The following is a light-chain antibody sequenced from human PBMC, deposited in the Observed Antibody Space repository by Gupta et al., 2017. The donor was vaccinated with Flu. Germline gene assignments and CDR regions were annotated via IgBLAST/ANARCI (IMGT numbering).Light chain of an antibody. V-gene: IGLV2-14*01. CDR3: SSYTSSSVV. J-gene: IGLJ2*01. Sequence: QSALTQPASVSGSPGQSITISCTGTSSDVGGYNYVSWYQQHPGKAPKLMIYEVSNRPSGVSNRFSGSKSGNKASLTISGLQAEDDSYYYCSSYTSSSVVFGGGTKLTVL. CDR1: SSDVGGYNY. CDR2: EVS.